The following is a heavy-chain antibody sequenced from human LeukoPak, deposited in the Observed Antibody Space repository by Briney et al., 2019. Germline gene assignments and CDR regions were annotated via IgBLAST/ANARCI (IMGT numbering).Heavy chain of an antibody. D-gene: IGHD2-2*02. Sequence: GGSLRLSCAASGFTFSNAWMSWVRQAPGKGLEWVGRIKSKTDGGTTDYAAPVKGRFTVSRDDSKNTLYLQMNSLKTEDTAVYYRTTIVVVPAAIGLDAFDIWGQGTMVTVSS. CDR2: IKSKTDGGTT. CDR1: GFTFSNAW. V-gene: IGHV3-15*01. CDR3: TTIVVVPAAIGLDAFDI. J-gene: IGHJ3*02.